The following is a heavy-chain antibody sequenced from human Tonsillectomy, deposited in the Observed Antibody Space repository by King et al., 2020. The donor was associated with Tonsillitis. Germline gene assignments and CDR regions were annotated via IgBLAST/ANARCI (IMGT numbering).Heavy chain of an antibody. Sequence: LPLQESGPGLVKPSETLSLTCTVSGGSISSYYWSWIRQPPGKGLEWIGYIYYSGSTNYNPSLKSRVTISVDTSKNQFSLKLSSVTAADTAVYYCARGAVAGPDAFDIWGQGTMVTVSS. V-gene: IGHV4-59*01. CDR2: IYYSGST. CDR3: ARGAVAGPDAFDI. CDR1: GGSISSYY. D-gene: IGHD6-19*01. J-gene: IGHJ3*02.